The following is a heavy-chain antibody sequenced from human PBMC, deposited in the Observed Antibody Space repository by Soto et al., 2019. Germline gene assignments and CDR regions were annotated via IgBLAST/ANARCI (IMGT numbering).Heavy chain of an antibody. CDR2: IYDNGGA. CDR1: GDSISSGGYY. J-gene: IGHJ4*01. D-gene: IGHD1-7*01. Sequence: QVQLQESGPGLVKPSQTLSLTCTVSGDSISSGGYYWSWIRQHPGKGLEWIGYIYDNGGAYYSPSLRGRVVISLDRSENQFSLRLSSVTAADTAVYYCARVKGGTTRRAFDSWGHGTLVTVSS. CDR3: ARVKGGTTRRAFDS. V-gene: IGHV4-31*03.